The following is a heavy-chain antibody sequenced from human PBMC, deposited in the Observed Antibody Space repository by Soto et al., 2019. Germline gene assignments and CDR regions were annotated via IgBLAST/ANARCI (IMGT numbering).Heavy chain of an antibody. CDR1: GGTFSSYT. D-gene: IGHD6-6*01. Sequence: QVQLVQSGAEVKKPGSSVNVSCKASGGTFSSYTISWVRQAPGQGLEWMGRIIPILGIANYAQKFQGRVTITADKSTSTAYMELSSLRSEDTAVYYCARDGGGSSPFDYWGQGTLVTVSS. CDR2: IIPILGIA. J-gene: IGHJ4*02. CDR3: ARDGGGSSPFDY. V-gene: IGHV1-69*08.